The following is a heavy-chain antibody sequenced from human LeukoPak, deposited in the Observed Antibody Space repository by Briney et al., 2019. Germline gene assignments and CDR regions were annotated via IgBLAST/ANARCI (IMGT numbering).Heavy chain of an antibody. J-gene: IGHJ4*02. V-gene: IGHV4-59*01. D-gene: IGHD3-22*01. CDR2: IGYSGST. Sequence: PSETLSLTCTVSGGSISSFYWNWIRQPPGKGLEWSGYIGYSGSTNYNPSLKSRVTISVDTSNNHFSLKLRSVTAADTAVYYCARKISRSSAYSTWGQGTLVIVSS. CDR3: ARKISRSSAYST. CDR1: GGSISSFY.